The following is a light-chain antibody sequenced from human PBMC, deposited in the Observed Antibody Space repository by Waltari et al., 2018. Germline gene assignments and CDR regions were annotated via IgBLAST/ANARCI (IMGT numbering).Light chain of an antibody. Sequence: QSALTQPASVSGSPGQSITISCTGTSSYIGAYNYVSWYLQPPGKPPKLRIYDVSNRPSGVSVRFSGSESGNTASLPVSGLQAEDEADYYCSSYPSGSVFFGTGTKVTVL. CDR1: SSYIGAYNY. J-gene: IGLJ1*01. V-gene: IGLV2-14*03. CDR3: SSYPSGSVF. CDR2: DVS.